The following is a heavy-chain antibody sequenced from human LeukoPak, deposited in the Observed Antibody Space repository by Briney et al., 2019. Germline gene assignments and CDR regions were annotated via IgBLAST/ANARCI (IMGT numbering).Heavy chain of an antibody. CDR1: GGTFSSYA. V-gene: IGHV1-69*13. CDR2: IIPIFGTA. J-gene: IGHJ5*02. D-gene: IGHD6-13*01. CDR3: ARSRIAAAANWFDP. Sequence: ASVTVSCKASGGTFSSYAISWVRQAPGQGLEWMGGIIPIFGTANYAQKFQGRVTITADESTSTAYMELSSLRSEDTAVYYCARSRIAAAANWFDPWGQGTLVTVSS.